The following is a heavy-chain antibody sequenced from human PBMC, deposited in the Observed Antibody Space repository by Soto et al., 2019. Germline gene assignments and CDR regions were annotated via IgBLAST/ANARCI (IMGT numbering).Heavy chain of an antibody. Sequence: SETLSLTCAVYGGSFSGYYWSWIRQPPGKGLEWIGEINHSGSTNYNPSLKSRVTISVDTSKNQFSLKLSSVTAADTAVYCCARESAIIYYYYGMDVWGQGTTVTVSS. J-gene: IGHJ6*02. CDR1: GGSFSGYY. CDR2: INHSGST. V-gene: IGHV4-34*01. CDR3: ARESAIIYYYYGMDV. D-gene: IGHD5-18*01.